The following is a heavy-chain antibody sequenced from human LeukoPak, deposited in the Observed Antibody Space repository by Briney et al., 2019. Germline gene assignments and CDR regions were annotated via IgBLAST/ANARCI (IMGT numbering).Heavy chain of an antibody. J-gene: IGHJ3*02. V-gene: IGHV3-21*01. CDR2: ISSSSSYI. CDR1: GFTFSSYS. CDR3: ARVIGAYYYDSSGYAFDN. D-gene: IGHD3-22*01. Sequence: GGSLRLSCAASGFTFSSYSMNWVRQAPGKGLEWVSSISSSSSYIYYADSVKGRFTISRDNAKNSLYLQMNSLRAEDTAVYYCARVIGAYYYDSSGYAFDNWGRGTMVTVSS.